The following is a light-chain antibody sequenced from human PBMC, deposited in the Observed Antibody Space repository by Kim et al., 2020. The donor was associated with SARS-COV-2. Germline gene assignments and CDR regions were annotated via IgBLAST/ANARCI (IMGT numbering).Light chain of an antibody. CDR2: SND. CDR1: TSNIGRNT. CDR3: ASWDDSLNGYV. Sequence: ELTQPPSASGTPGQRVTISCSGSTSNIGRNTVYWYQQFPGTAPKLLVNSNDQRRSGVPDRFSGSKSGTSAPLAISGLQSEDEAEYYCASWDDSLNGYVFGTGTKVTVL. J-gene: IGLJ1*01. V-gene: IGLV1-44*01.